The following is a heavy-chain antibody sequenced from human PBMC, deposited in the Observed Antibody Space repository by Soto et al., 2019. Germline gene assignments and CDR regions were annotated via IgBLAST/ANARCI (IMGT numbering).Heavy chain of an antibody. J-gene: IGHJ4*02. CDR3: ASLSGWYWGFDY. V-gene: IGHV4-34*01. CDR2: IYYSGST. D-gene: IGHD6-19*01. Sequence: PSETLSLTCAVYGGSFSGYYWSWIRQPPGKGLEWIGSIYYSGSTYYNPSLKSRVTISVDTSKNQFSLKLSSVTAADTAVYYCASLSGWYWGFDYWGQRTLVTVSS. CDR1: GGSFSGYY.